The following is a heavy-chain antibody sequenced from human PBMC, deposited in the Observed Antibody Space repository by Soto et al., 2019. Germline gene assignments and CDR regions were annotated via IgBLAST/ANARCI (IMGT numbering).Heavy chain of an antibody. CDR2: ISYDGSNK. CDR3: AKDLALYDILTGSDMDV. J-gene: IGHJ6*02. D-gene: IGHD3-9*01. CDR1: GFTFSSYG. Sequence: QVQLVESGGGVVQPGRSLRLSCAASGFTFSSYGMHWVRQAPGKGLEWVAVISYDGSNKYYADSVKGRFTISRDNSKNTLYLQMNSLRAEDTAVYYCAKDLALYDILTGSDMDVWGQGTTVTVSS. V-gene: IGHV3-30*18.